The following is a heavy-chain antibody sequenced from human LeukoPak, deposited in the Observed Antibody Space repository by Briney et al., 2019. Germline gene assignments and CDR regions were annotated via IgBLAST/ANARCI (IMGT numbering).Heavy chain of an antibody. CDR3: ARGYNQLLWDSVSADY. D-gene: IGHD2-2*01. CDR1: GGTFSSYA. Sequence: SVKVSCKASGGTFSSYAISWVRQAPGQGLEWMGGIIPIFGTANYAQKFQGRVTITTDESTSTAYMELSSLRSEDTAVYYCARGYNQLLWDSVSADYWGQGTLVTVSS. J-gene: IGHJ4*02. V-gene: IGHV1-69*05. CDR2: IIPIFGTA.